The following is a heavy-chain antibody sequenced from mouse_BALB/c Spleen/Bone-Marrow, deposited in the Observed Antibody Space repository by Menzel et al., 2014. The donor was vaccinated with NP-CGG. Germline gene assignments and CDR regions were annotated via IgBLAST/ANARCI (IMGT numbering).Heavy chain of an antibody. V-gene: IGHV14-1*02. J-gene: IGHJ4*01. CDR3: ARGREAMDY. CDR2: IDPENGNT. Sequence: VQLKESGAGLVRPGALVKLSCKASGFNIKDYYMHWVKQRPEQGLEWIGWIDPENGNTIYDPKFQGKASITADTSSNTAFLQLSTVASEDTAVEYCARGREAMDYWGQGTSVTVSS. CDR1: GFNIKDYY.